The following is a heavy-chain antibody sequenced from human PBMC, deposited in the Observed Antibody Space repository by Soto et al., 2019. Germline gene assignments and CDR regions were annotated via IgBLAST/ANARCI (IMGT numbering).Heavy chain of an antibody. J-gene: IGHJ6*02. Sequence: ASVKVSCKASGYTFTSYAMHWVRQAPGQRLEWMGWINAGNGNTKYSQKFQGRVTITRDTSASTAYMELSSLRSEDTAVYYCAREWVAAADYYYYGMDVWGQGTTVTVSS. D-gene: IGHD6-13*01. CDR1: GYTFTSYA. CDR3: AREWVAAADYYYYGMDV. V-gene: IGHV1-3*01. CDR2: INAGNGNT.